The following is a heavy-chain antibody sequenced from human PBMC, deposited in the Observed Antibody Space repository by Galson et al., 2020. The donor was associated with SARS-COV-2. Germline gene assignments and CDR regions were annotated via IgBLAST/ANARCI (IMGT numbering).Heavy chain of an antibody. J-gene: IGHJ4*02. Sequence: GGSLRLSCAASGFTFSSYAMHWVRQAPGKGLEWVAVISYDGSNKYYADSVKGRFTISRDNSKNTLYLQMNSLRAEDTAVYYCARDRSGSYSYFDYWGQGTLVTVSS. CDR3: ARDRSGSYSYFDY. CDR1: GFTFSSYA. V-gene: IGHV3-30*01. CDR2: ISYDGSNK. D-gene: IGHD1-26*01.